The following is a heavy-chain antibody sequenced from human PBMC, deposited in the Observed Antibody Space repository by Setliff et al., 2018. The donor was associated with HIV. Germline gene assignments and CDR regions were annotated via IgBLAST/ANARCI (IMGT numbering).Heavy chain of an antibody. J-gene: IGHJ4*02. Sequence: ASVKVSCKASGYTFTGYYMHWVRQAPGQGLEWMGRINPNSGGTKYAQKFQGRVTMTRDTSISTAYMELSRLISDDTAVYYCARESGDIVATSPLDYWGQGTLVTVSS. V-gene: IGHV1-2*06. CDR2: INPNSGGT. D-gene: IGHD5-12*01. CDR3: ARESGDIVATSPLDY. CDR1: GYTFTGYY.